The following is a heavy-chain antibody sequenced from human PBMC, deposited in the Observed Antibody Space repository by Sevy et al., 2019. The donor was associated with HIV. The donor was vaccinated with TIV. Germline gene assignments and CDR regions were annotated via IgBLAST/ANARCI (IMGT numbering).Heavy chain of an antibody. V-gene: IGHV3-48*02. CDR2: ISSSSSTI. CDR1: GFTFSSYS. CDR3: ARESFITMIVVVQGAFDI. D-gene: IGHD3-22*01. J-gene: IGHJ3*02. Sequence: GGSLRLSCAASGFTFSSYSMNWVRQAPGKGLEWVSYISSSSSTIYYADSVKGRFTISRDNAKNSLYLQMNSLRDEDTAVYYCARESFITMIVVVQGAFDIWGQWTMVTVSS.